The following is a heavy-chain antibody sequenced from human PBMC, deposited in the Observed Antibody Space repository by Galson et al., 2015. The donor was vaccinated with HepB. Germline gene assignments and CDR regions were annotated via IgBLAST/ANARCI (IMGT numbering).Heavy chain of an antibody. D-gene: IGHD2/OR15-2a*01. CDR3: RGINSTAFDI. CDR2: ISYDGINK. J-gene: IGHJ3*02. CDR1: GFTFRSFA. Sequence: SLRLSCAASGFTFRSFAMHWVRQAPGKGLEWVVVISYDGINKYYADSVKGRFTISRDNSKNTLYLQMNSLRAEDTAVYYCRGINSTAFDIWGQGTMVTVSS. V-gene: IGHV3-30-3*01.